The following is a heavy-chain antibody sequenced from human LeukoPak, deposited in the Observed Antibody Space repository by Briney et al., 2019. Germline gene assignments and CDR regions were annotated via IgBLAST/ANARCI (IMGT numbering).Heavy chain of an antibody. CDR1: GYTFTDNY. D-gene: IGHD2-2*01. V-gene: IGHV1-2*02. CDR3: ARGVVEVGYDY. CDR2: INPNNGGP. J-gene: IGHJ4*02. Sequence: ASVTVSCKASGYTFTDNYIHWVRQAPGQGLEWMGWINPNNGGPHYAQNFQGRVTITRDTSIGTAYMELSRLTSGDTAVYYCARGVVEVGYDYWGQGTLVTVSS.